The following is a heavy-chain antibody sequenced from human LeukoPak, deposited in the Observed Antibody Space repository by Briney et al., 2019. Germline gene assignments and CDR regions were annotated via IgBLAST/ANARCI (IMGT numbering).Heavy chain of an antibody. Sequence: GGSLRLSCAASGFDFSTYSIDWVRQAPGKGPEWVSYISSSSSNIYHADSVKGRFTISRDNAKNSLHLQMNSLRAEDTAVYYCAKVAELERRTYYFDYWGQGTLVTVSS. V-gene: IGHV3-48*04. CDR2: ISSSSSNI. CDR1: GFDFSTYS. CDR3: AKVAELERRTYYFDY. J-gene: IGHJ4*02. D-gene: IGHD1-1*01.